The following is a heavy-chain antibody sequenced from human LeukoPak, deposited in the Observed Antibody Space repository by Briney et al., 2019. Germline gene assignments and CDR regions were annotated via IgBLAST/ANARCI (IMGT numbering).Heavy chain of an antibody. V-gene: IGHV4-59*01. CDR2: IYYSGST. Sequence: ASETLSLTCTVSGGSISSYYWSWIRQPPGKGLEWIGYIYYSGSTNYNPSLKSRVTISVDTSKNQFSLKLSSVTAADTAVYYCARDARGSYEYWGQGTLVTVSS. CDR1: GGSISSYY. CDR3: ARDARGSYEY. J-gene: IGHJ4*02. D-gene: IGHD1-26*01.